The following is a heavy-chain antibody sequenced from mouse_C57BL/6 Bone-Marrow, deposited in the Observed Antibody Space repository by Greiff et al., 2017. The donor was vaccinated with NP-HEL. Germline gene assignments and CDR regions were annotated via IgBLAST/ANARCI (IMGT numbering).Heavy chain of an antibody. V-gene: IGHV1-64*01. J-gene: IGHJ4*01. Sequence: QVQLQQPGAELVKPGASVKLSCKASGYTFTSYWMHWVKQRPGQGLEWIGMIHPNSGSTNYNEKFKSKATLTVDKSSSTAYMQLSSLTSEDSAVYYCARPLYYDYGGAMDYWGQGTSVTVSS. CDR3: ARPLYYDYGGAMDY. CDR2: IHPNSGST. CDR1: GYTFTSYW. D-gene: IGHD2-4*01.